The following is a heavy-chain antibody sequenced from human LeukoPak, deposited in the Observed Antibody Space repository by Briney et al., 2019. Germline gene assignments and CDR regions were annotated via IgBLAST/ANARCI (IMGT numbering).Heavy chain of an antibody. J-gene: IGHJ4*02. V-gene: IGHV3-23*01. CDR2: IYGSGGGT. Sequence: GESLKISCSASGFTFSNYAMTWVRQAPGKGLEWVSTIYGSGGGTYYADSVKGRFTISRDNSKNTLYVQMNSLRAEDTAVYYCAKGHAPSGSYADYWGQGTLVTVSS. CDR1: GFTFSNYA. CDR3: AKGHAPSGSYADY. D-gene: IGHD1-26*01.